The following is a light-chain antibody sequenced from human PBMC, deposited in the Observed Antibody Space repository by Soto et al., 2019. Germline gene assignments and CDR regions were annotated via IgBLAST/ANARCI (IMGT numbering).Light chain of an antibody. J-gene: IGKJ1*01. CDR2: DAS. Sequence: EIVMTQSPLTRSASPGERAIFSCRASQSVGSNIAWYQQKPGQSPRLLVYDASTRATAIPARFSGSGSGTDFTLTISRLEPEDFAVYYCQQYGSSGTFGQGTKVDIK. CDR3: QQYGSSGT. CDR1: QSVGSN. V-gene: IGKV3-15*01.